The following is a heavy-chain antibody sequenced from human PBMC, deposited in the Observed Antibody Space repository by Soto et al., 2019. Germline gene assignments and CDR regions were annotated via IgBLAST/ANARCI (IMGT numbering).Heavy chain of an antibody. Sequence: SETLSLTCTVSGGSISSISYYWGWIHQPPGRGLEWIGSIHYSGNTYYNPSLKSRVTISVDTSKNQFSLKLSSVSAADTAVYYCARRRYGDFDFWGQGTLVT. D-gene: IGHD4-17*01. V-gene: IGHV4-39*01. CDR2: IHYSGNT. J-gene: IGHJ4*02. CDR1: GGSISSISYY. CDR3: ARRRYGDFDF.